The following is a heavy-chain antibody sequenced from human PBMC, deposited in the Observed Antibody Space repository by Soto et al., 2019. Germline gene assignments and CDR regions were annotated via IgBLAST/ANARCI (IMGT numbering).Heavy chain of an antibody. Sequence: ASVKVSFKASGYTFTGYYMHWVRQAPGQGLEWMGWINPNSGGTNYAQKFQGRVTMTRDTSISTAYMELSRLRSDDTAVYYCASLGYCSSTSCYTGDAYYYGMDVWGQGTTVTVSS. CDR1: GYTFTGYY. CDR3: ASLGYCSSTSCYTGDAYYYGMDV. J-gene: IGHJ6*02. CDR2: INPNSGGT. V-gene: IGHV1-2*02. D-gene: IGHD2-2*02.